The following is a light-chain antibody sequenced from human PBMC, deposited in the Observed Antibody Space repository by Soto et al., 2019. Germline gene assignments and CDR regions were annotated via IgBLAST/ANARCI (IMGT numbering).Light chain of an antibody. J-gene: IGKJ1*01. CDR1: QPISSH. CDR3: QKSYTIPWT. V-gene: IGKV1-39*01. CDR2: AGS. Sequence: DIQLTQSPSSLSASVGDRVTITCLASQPISSHLNWFQQKPGKAPRLLIYAGSRLLGGVPLRFSASESGTDSTLTISSLQPEDFATYFCQKSYTIPWTFGLGTKVDIK.